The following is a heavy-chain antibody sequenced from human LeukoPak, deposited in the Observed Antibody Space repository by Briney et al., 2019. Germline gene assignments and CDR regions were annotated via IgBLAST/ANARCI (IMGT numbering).Heavy chain of an antibody. V-gene: IGHV5-51*01. CDR3: ASGYSSGWYPHYFDY. CDR2: IFPGDSDT. Sequence: GESLKISCKGSGYNFNTYWIGWVRQMPGKGLEWMGIIFPGDSDTSQSPSFQGQVTISADKSISTAYLQWSSLKASDTAMYYCASGYSSGWYPHYFDYWGQGTLVTVSS. J-gene: IGHJ4*02. CDR1: GYNFNTYW. D-gene: IGHD6-19*01.